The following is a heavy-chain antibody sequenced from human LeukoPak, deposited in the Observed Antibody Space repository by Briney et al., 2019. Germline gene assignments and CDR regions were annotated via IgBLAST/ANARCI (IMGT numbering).Heavy chain of an antibody. CDR2: ISYDGSNK. CDR3: AKSSGSYSYYFDY. Sequence: GRSLRLSCAASGFTFSSHGMHWVRRAPGKGLEWVAVISYDGSNKHYADSVKGRFTISRDNSKNTLYLQMNSLRAEDTAVYYCAKSSGSYSYYFDYWGQGTLVTVSS. J-gene: IGHJ4*02. V-gene: IGHV3-30*18. D-gene: IGHD1-26*01. CDR1: GFTFSSHG.